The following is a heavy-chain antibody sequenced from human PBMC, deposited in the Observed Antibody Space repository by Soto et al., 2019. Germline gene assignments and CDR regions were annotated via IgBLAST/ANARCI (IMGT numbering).Heavy chain of an antibody. J-gene: IGHJ4*02. CDR1: GFTFSDYC. D-gene: IGHD3-3*01. CDR2: ISYDGSDK. Sequence: GGSLRLSCAAPGFTFSDYCMHWVRQAPGTGLEWVAVISYDGSDKYYADSVKGRFTISRDNSKNRLYLQMNSLRAEDTAVYYCATMERLFDYWGQGTLVTVSS. V-gene: IGHV3-30*03. CDR3: ATMERLFDY.